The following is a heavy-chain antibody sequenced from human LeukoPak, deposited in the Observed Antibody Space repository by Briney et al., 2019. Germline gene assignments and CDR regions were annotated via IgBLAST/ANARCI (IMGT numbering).Heavy chain of an antibody. V-gene: IGHV3-48*04. J-gene: IGHJ4*02. CDR2: ISYSRSTT. Sequence: GGSLRLSCAASGFTISTYSMNWVRQAPGKGLEWVSYISYSRSTTYYADSVKGRFTISRDNAKNSLYLQMNSLRAEDTAVYYCARRTDMALPIPLDYWGQGTLVTVSS. CDR1: GFTISTYS. CDR3: ARRTDMALPIPLDY. D-gene: IGHD2-15*01.